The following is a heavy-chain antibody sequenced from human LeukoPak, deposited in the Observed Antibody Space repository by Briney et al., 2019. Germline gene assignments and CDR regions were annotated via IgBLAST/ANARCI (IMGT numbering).Heavy chain of an antibody. CDR3: ARAELGTFDY. CDR2: ISSSSSYI. CDR1: GFTFSSYS. V-gene: IGHV3-21*03. Sequence: GGSLRLSCAASGFTFSSYSMNWVRQAPGKGLEWVSSISSSSSYIYYADSVKGRFTISRDNAKNSLYLQMDSLRAEDTAVYYCARAELGTFDYWGQGTLVTVSS. J-gene: IGHJ4*02. D-gene: IGHD7-27*01.